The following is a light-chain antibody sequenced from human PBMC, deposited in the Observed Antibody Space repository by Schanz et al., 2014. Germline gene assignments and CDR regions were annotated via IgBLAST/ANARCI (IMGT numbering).Light chain of an antibody. Sequence: QSALTQPPSASGSPGQSVTISCTGTSSDVGGYNYVSWYQQNPGRAPKVLIFEVNKRPSGVPDRFSGSKSGNTASLTASGLQAEDEADYYCSSYTSIGTRVFGGGTKLTVL. CDR3: SSYTSIGTRV. CDR2: EVN. CDR1: SSDVGGYNY. J-gene: IGLJ3*02. V-gene: IGLV2-8*01.